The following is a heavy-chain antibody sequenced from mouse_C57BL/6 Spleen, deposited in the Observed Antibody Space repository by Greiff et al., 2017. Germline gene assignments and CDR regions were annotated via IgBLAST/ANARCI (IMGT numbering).Heavy chain of an antibody. CDR1: GYAFTNYL. Sequence: QVQLQQSGAELVRPGTSVKVSCKASGYAFTNYLIEWVKQRPGQGLEWIGVINPGSGGTNYNEKFKGKATLTADKSSSTAYMQLSSLTSEDSAVXFCARRGLGLPPNYWGQGTTLTVSS. D-gene: IGHD3-1*01. J-gene: IGHJ2*01. CDR2: INPGSGGT. CDR3: ARRGLGLPPNY. V-gene: IGHV1-54*01.